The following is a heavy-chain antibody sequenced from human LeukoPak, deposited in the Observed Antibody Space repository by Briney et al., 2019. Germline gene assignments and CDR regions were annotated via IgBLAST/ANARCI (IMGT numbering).Heavy chain of an antibody. CDR1: GYSFTGYS. CDR2: INPNSGGT. Sequence: ASVKVSCKASGYSFTGYSMHWVRQAPGQGLEWMGWINPNSGGTKFAQKFQGRVTMTRDTSISTAYMEVSRLRSDDTAVYYCATQNNSYFDYWGQGTLVTVSS. V-gene: IGHV1-2*02. D-gene: IGHD1-20*01. J-gene: IGHJ4*02. CDR3: ATQNNSYFDY.